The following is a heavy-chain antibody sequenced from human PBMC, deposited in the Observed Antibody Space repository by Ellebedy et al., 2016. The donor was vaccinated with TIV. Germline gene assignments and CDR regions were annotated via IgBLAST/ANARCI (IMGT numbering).Heavy chain of an antibody. CDR2: SNVGNGNT. Sequence: AASVKVSCKASGYTFTSYAMHWVRQAPGQRLEWMGWSNVGNGNTKYSQKFQGRVTITRDTSASTAYIELSCLRSEDKAVYYCASGVHIGVPAAIVKRQYYYYGMDDWGQGTTVTVSS. CDR3: ASGVHIGVPAAIVKRQYYYYGMDD. V-gene: IGHV1-3*01. J-gene: IGHJ6*02. D-gene: IGHD2-2*01. CDR1: GYTFTSYA.